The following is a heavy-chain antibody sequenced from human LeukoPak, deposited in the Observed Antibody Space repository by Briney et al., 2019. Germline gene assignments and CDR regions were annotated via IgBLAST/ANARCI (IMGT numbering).Heavy chain of an antibody. D-gene: IGHD3-22*01. CDR3: AKSNGYGLIDI. V-gene: IGHV4-39*07. J-gene: IGHJ3*02. CDR1: IGSHSTSNYY. CDR2: IFFGGRT. Sequence: SEPLSLTCSLSIGSHSTSNYYWPSVPKPPGKALEWIGKIFFGGRTYSSPSLRRRVTISLDTSRNQFSLKLSSVTAADTAVYYCAKSNGYGLIDIWGQGTMVTVSS.